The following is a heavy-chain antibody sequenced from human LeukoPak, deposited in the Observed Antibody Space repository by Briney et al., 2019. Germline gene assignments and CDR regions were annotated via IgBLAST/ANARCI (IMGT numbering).Heavy chain of an antibody. Sequence: ASVKVSCKASGYTFTGYYMHWVRQAPGQGLEWMGWINPNSGGTNYAQKFQGRVTMTRDTSISTAYMELSRLRSDDTAGYYCARSYGSGSYSKKYYFDYWGQGTLVTVSS. V-gene: IGHV1-2*02. CDR1: GYTFTGYY. D-gene: IGHD3-10*01. J-gene: IGHJ4*02. CDR2: INPNSGGT. CDR3: ARSYGSGSYSKKYYFDY.